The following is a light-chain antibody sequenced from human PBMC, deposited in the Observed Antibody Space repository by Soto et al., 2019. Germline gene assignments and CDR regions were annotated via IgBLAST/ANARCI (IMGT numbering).Light chain of an antibody. CDR3: QQRDNWPPYT. Sequence: EIVLTQSPATLSLSPGERATLSCRASQSVSSYLAWYQQKPGQAPRLLIHDASNRATGIPARFSGGGSGTDFTLTIYSLEPEDSAVYYCQQRDNWPPYTFGQGTKLEIK. CDR1: QSVSSY. CDR2: DAS. V-gene: IGKV3-11*01. J-gene: IGKJ2*01.